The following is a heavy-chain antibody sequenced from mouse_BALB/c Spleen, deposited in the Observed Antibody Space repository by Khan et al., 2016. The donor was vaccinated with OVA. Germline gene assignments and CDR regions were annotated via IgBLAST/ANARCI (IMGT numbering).Heavy chain of an antibody. CDR1: GYIFANYM. J-gene: IGHJ3*01. Sequence: VQLQESGAELARPGASVKMSCKASGYIFANYMMHWVKQRPGQGLEWIGDINPSSGYTNYNQTFKDKATLTADKSSSTAYMQLSSLTSEDSAVYYCARGGYGSFGYWGQGTLVTVSA. D-gene: IGHD1-1*01. CDR2: INPSSGYT. V-gene: IGHV1-4*01. CDR3: ARGGYGSFGY.